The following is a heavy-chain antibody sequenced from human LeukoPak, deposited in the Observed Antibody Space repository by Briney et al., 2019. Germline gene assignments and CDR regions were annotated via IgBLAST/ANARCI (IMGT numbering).Heavy chain of an antibody. D-gene: IGHD3-9*01. J-gene: IGHJ4*02. Sequence: SGTLSLTCAVSGGSISSSNWWSWVRQSPGKGLEWIGEIYQSGRTNYKPSLKSRVTISVDKSKNQLSLKLISVTAADTAVYYCARGDATGYPDYWGQGTLVTVSS. CDR1: GGSISSSNW. CDR2: IYQSGRT. CDR3: ARGDATGYPDY. V-gene: IGHV4-4*02.